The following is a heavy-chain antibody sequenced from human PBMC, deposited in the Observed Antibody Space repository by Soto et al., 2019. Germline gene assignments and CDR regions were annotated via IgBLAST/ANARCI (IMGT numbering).Heavy chain of an antibody. CDR1: GFTFSFYA. CDR3: ARQAKIGDRSQFYFDS. CDR2: ISYNGRNK. Sequence: QVQLVESEGDVVQPGRSLRLSCAASGFTFSFYAVHWVRQAPGKGLEWVAVISYNGRNKHYVDSVKGRFTISRDNSQDTLYLQMDSLRPDDTAVYYCARQAKIGDRSQFYFDSWGQGTLVTVSS. V-gene: IGHV3-30*04. J-gene: IGHJ4*02. D-gene: IGHD3-16*01.